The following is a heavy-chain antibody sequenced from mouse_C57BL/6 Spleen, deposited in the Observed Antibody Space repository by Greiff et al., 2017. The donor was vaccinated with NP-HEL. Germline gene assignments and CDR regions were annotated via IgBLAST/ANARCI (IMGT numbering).Heavy chain of an antibody. V-gene: IGHV5-16*01. CDR2: INYDGSST. Sequence: EVQRVESEGGLVQPGSSMKLSCTASGFTFSDYYMAWVRQVPEKGLEWVANINYDGSSTYYLDSLKSRFIISRDNAKNILYLQMSSLKSEDTATYYCARDHYGSPGAMDYWGQGTSVTVSS. J-gene: IGHJ4*01. D-gene: IGHD1-1*01. CDR1: GFTFSDYY. CDR3: ARDHYGSPGAMDY.